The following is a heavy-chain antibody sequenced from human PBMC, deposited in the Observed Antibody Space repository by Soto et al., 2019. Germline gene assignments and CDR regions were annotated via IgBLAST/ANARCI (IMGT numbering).Heavy chain of an antibody. D-gene: IGHD2-15*01. V-gene: IGHV1-46*01. CDR1: GYTFTSYY. CDR3: ARAASAPYCSGGSCYGPYYYGMDV. CDR2: INPSGGST. J-gene: IGHJ6*02. Sequence: ASVKVSCKASGYTFTSYYMHWVRQAPGQGLEWMGIINPSGGSTTYAQKFQGRVTMTRDTSTSTVYMELSSLKSEDTAVYYCARAASAPYCSGGSCYGPYYYGMDVWGQGTTVTVSS.